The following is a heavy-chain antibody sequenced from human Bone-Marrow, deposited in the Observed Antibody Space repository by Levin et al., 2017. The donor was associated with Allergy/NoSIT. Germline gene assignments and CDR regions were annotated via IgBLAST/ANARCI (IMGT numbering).Heavy chain of an antibody. V-gene: IGHV3-74*03. CDR3: ARGGCSSTSCLDY. CDR1: GFPFRPSW. D-gene: IGHD2-2*01. CDR2: ITGDGRDT. J-gene: IGHJ4*02. Sequence: LSLPCAASGFPFRPSWMHWVRQAPGKGLVWVSRITGDGRDTKYADSVGGRFTISRDNAKNTLYLEMNSLRAEDTAVYYCARGGCSSTSCLDYWGQGILVTVSS.